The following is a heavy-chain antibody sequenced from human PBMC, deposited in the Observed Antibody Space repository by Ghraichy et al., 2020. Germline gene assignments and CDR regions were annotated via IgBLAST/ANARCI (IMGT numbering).Heavy chain of an antibody. Sequence: SETLSLTCTVSGGSISSSSYYWGWIRQPPGKGLEWIGSIYYSGSTYYNPSLKSRVTISVDTSKNQFSLKLSSVTAADTAVYYCARQGYGDAWYFDLWGRGTLVTVSS. D-gene: IGHD4-17*01. V-gene: IGHV4-39*01. CDR3: ARQGYGDAWYFDL. CDR2: IYYSGST. J-gene: IGHJ2*01. CDR1: GGSISSSSYY.